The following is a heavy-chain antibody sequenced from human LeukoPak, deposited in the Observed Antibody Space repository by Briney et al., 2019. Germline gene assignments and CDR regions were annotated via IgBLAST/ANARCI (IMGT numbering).Heavy chain of an antibody. D-gene: IGHD2-21*02. CDR3: ARVRFMTADAFDI. V-gene: IGHV1-69*06. CDR2: IIPIFGTA. Sequence: GGSVKVSCKASGYTFTSYFVHWVRQAPGQGLEWMGGIIPIFGTANYAQKFQGRVTITADKSTSTAYMELSSLRSEDTAVYYCARVRFMTADAFDIWGQGTMVTVSS. J-gene: IGHJ3*02. CDR1: GYTFTSYF.